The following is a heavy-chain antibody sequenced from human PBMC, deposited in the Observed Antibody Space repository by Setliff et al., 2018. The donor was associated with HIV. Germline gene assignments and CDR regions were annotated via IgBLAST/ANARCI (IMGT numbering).Heavy chain of an antibody. V-gene: IGHV1-69*02. Sequence: SVKVSCKASGGTFSSYTISWVRQAPGQGLEWMGRIIPILGIANYAQKFQGRVTITADKSTSTAYMELSSLRSEDTAVYYCASAYYYDSSGYIFFPGLPDYWGQGTLVTVSS. D-gene: IGHD3-22*01. CDR1: GGTFSSYT. CDR2: IIPILGIA. J-gene: IGHJ4*02. CDR3: ASAYYYDSSGYIFFPGLPDY.